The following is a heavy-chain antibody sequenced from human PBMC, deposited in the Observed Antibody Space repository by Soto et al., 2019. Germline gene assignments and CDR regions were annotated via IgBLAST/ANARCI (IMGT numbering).Heavy chain of an antibody. D-gene: IGHD3-9*01. V-gene: IGHV4-59*01. CDR2: IYYSGST. J-gene: IGHJ6*03. Sequence: SETLSLTCTVSGGSISSYYWSWIRQPPGKGLEWIGYIYYSGSTNYNPSLKSRVTISVDTSKNQFSLKLSSVTAADTAVYYCASLTSYYYMDVWGKGTTVTVSS. CDR1: GGSISSYY. CDR3: ASLTSYYYMDV.